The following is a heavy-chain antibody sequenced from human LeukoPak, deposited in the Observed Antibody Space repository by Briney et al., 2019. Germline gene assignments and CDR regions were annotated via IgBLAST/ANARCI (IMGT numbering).Heavy chain of an antibody. V-gene: IGHV1-2*02. CDR3: ARDYLLWFGAYYGMDV. CDR1: GYTFTGSY. CDR2: INPNSGGT. D-gene: IGHD3-10*01. J-gene: IGHJ6*02. Sequence: ASVKVSCKASGYTFTGSYMHWVRQAPGQGLEWMGWINPNSGGTNYAQKFQGRVTMTRDTSISTAYMELSRLRSDDTAVYYCARDYLLWFGAYYGMDVWGQGTTVTVSS.